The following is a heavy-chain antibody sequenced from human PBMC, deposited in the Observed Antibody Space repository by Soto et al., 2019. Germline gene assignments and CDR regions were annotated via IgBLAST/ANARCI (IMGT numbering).Heavy chain of an antibody. CDR2: MNEDGSDK. CDR3: VRDVYFYMYV. J-gene: IGHJ6*03. V-gene: IGHV3-7*01. CDR1: AFRFSSHW. Sequence: QPGGSLRLSCAASAFRFSSHWMSWVRQAPGKGLEWVAKMNEDGSDKYYVDSGVGRFTISRDNAKNSLYLQMNSLRAEDTAVYYCVRDVYFYMYVWGKGTTVPVSS.